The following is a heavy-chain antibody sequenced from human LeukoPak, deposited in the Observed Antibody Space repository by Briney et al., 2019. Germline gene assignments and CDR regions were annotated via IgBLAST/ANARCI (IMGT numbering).Heavy chain of an antibody. Sequence: GGSLRLSCAASGFTFSSYGMHWVCQAPGKGLEWVAVISYDGSNKYYADSVKGRFTISRDNSKNTLYLQMNSLRAEDTAVYYCAKDLAAAGLFDYWGQGTLVTVSS. D-gene: IGHD6-13*01. V-gene: IGHV3-30*18. CDR1: GFTFSSYG. CDR3: AKDLAAAGLFDY. J-gene: IGHJ4*02. CDR2: ISYDGSNK.